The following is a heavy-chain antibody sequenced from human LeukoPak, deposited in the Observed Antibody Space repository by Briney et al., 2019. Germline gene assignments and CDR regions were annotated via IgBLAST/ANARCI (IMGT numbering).Heavy chain of an antibody. CDR2: IYSGGST. CDR3: ARTKTYVWGSYNY. Sequence: GGSLRLSCAASGFTVSSNYMSWVRQAPGKGLEWVSVIYSGGSTYYADSVKGRFTISRDNSKNTLYLQMNSLRAEDTAVYYCARTKTYVWGSYNYWGQGTLVTVSS. D-gene: IGHD3-16*01. CDR1: GFTVSSNY. V-gene: IGHV3-53*01. J-gene: IGHJ4*02.